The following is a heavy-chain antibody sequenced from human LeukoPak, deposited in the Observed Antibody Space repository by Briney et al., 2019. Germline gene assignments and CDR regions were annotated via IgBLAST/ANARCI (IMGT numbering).Heavy chain of an antibody. CDR1: AFTFSDYS. J-gene: IGHJ4*02. D-gene: IGHD1-26*01. CDR2: ISGRSSTI. V-gene: IGHV3-48*01. Sequence: GGSLSLPCAASAFTFSDYSMHWLRQAPGKGLEGVSYISGRSSTIYYADSVKGRFTISRDNAQNSMYLQMNSLRAEDTAVYYCARDRIKSGSYYFDYWGQGTLVTVSS. CDR3: ARDRIKSGSYYFDY.